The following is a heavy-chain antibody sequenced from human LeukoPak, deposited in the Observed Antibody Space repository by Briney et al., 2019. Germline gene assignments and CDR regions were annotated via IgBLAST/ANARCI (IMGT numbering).Heavy chain of an antibody. CDR1: GFTFSDYY. V-gene: IGHV3-11*01. D-gene: IGHD1-20*01. J-gene: IGHJ4*02. Sequence: GGSLRPSCAASGFTFSDYYMSWIRQAPGKGLEWVSYISSSGSTLYYADSVKGRITISRDNAKNSLYLQMNSLRAEDTAVYYCARRRYNWNAIDYWGQGTLVTVSS. CDR2: ISSSGSTL. CDR3: ARRRYNWNAIDY.